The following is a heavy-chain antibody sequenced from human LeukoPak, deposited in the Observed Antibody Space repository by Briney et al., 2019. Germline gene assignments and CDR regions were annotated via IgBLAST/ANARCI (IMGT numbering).Heavy chain of an antibody. D-gene: IGHD3-22*01. CDR3: ARDYYDSSGYSLLGYYYGMDV. Sequence: PSETLSLTCTVSGGSISSYYWSWIRQPPGKGLEWIGYIYYSGSTSYNPSLKSRVTISVDTSKNQFSLKLSSVTAADTAVYYCARDYYDSSGYSLLGYYYGMDVWGQGTTVTVSS. CDR1: GGSISSYY. J-gene: IGHJ6*02. CDR2: IYYSGST. V-gene: IGHV4-59*01.